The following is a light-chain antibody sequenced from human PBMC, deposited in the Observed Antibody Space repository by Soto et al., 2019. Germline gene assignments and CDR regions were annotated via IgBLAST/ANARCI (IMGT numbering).Light chain of an antibody. Sequence: QARSVSGSPGQSVTISCTGTSGDVGGYNFVSWYQQHPGNAPKLMIFDVSQRPSGVPDRFSGSKSGNTASLTISGLQAEDEADYYCCSYGGSYTWVFGGGTKVTVL. CDR2: DVS. CDR3: CSYGGSYTWV. CDR1: SGDVGGYNF. V-gene: IGLV2-11*01. J-gene: IGLJ3*02.